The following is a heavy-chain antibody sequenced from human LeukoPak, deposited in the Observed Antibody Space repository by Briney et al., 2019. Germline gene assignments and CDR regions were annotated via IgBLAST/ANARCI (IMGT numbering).Heavy chain of an antibody. CDR1: GYTFTSYY. V-gene: IGHV1-46*01. CDR2: INPSGGST. Sequence: GASVKVSCKASGYTFTSYYMHWVRQAPGQGLEWMGIINPSGGSTSYAQKFQGRVTMTRDMSTSTVYMELSSLRSEDTVVYYCARVLGLGGYSGYALDYWGQGTLVTVSS. CDR3: ARVLGLGGYSGYALDY. D-gene: IGHD5-12*01. J-gene: IGHJ4*02.